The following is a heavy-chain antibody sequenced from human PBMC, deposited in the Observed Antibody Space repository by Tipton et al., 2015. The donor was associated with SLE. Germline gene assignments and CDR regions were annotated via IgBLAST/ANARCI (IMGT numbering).Heavy chain of an antibody. CDR2: ISAYNGNT. V-gene: IGHV1-18*01. CDR3: ARGYYDFWSGYWSGNWYFDL. D-gene: IGHD3-3*01. J-gene: IGHJ2*01. CDR1: GYTFTSYG. Sequence: QLVQSGAEVKKPGASVKVSCKASGYTFTSYGISWVRQAPGQGLEWMGWISAYNGNTNYAQKLQGRVTMTTDTSTSTAYMELRSLRSDDTAVYYCARGYYDFWSGYWSGNWYFDLWGRGPLVTVSS.